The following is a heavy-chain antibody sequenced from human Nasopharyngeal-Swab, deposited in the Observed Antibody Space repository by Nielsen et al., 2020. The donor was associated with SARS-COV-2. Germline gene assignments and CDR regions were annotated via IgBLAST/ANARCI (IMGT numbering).Heavy chain of an antibody. Sequence: GGSLRLSCAASGFTFSSFGMHWVRQAPGKGLEWVAVISYDGSNKYYGDSVKGRFTVSRDNSKSTLYLQMDSLRAEDTAVYYCARDTVYYGSRRFLPGFGGQGTLVTVSS. CDR3: ARDTVYYGSRRFLPGF. D-gene: IGHD3-22*01. J-gene: IGHJ4*02. CDR1: GFTFSSFG. V-gene: IGHV3-30*03. CDR2: ISYDGSNK.